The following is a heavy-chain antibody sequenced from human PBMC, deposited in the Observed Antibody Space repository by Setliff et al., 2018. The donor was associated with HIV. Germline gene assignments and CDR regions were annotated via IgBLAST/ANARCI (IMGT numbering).Heavy chain of an antibody. CDR2: IYSDGRT. CDR1: GFTVGSNY. V-gene: IGHV3-53*01. D-gene: IGHD1-26*01. J-gene: IGHJ3*02. CDR3: ARVWETLQSYAFDI. Sequence: GGSLRLSCAVSGFTVGSNYMTWVRQAPGKGLEWVSFIYSDGRTYYAESVKGWFTISRDDSKNSLYLQLNSLRAEDTAVYHCARVWETLQSYAFDIWGQGTMVTVSS.